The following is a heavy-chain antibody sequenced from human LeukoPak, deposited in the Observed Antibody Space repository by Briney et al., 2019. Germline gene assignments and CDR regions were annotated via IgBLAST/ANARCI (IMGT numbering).Heavy chain of an antibody. CDR2: INTDTGNP. CDR1: GYTLTNYA. D-gene: IGHD2-15*01. J-gene: IGHJ4*02. Sequence: GASVKVSCKASGYTLTNYAMSWVRQAPGQGLEWMGWINTDTGNPTYAQGFTGRFVFSLDTSVSTAYLQIGSLKADDTAVYYCARGRYCSGGSCYGDYWGQGSLVTVSS. V-gene: IGHV7-4-1*01. CDR3: ARGRYCSGGSCYGDY.